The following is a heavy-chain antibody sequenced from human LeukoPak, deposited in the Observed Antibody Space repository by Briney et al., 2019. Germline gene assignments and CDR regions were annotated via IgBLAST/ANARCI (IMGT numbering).Heavy chain of an antibody. D-gene: IGHD3-22*01. CDR2: IFSSGST. V-gene: IGHV4-59*08. Sequence: SETLSLTCAVYGGSFSGYYWSWIRQPPGKGLEWIGYIFSSGSTNYNPSLKSRVTISVDTSKNQFSLKVSSVTAADTAVYYCARHGSVSSGALVWGQGTLVTVSS. J-gene: IGHJ4*02. CDR3: ARHGSVSSGALV. CDR1: GGSFSGYY.